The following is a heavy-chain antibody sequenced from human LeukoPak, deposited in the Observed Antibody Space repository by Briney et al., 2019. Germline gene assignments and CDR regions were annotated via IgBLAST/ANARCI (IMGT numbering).Heavy chain of an antibody. CDR3: AKGARYTSPF. Sequence: QPGRSLRLSCAASGFTFSSYGMHWVRQAPGKGLEWVAVISYDGSNKYYADSVKGRFTISRYNSKNTLYLQMNSLRAEDTAVYYCAKGARYTSPFWGQGTLVTVSS. V-gene: IGHV3-30*18. CDR2: ISYDGSNK. J-gene: IGHJ4*02. CDR1: GFTFSSYG. D-gene: IGHD5-18*01.